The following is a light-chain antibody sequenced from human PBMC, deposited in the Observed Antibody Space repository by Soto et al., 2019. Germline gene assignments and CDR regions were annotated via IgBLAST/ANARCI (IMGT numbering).Light chain of an antibody. CDR1: SSNIGNNN. CDR2: DNN. CDR3: GTWDSSLSAGV. V-gene: IGLV1-51*01. J-gene: IGLJ2*01. Sequence: QAVVTQPPSVSAAPGQKVTISCSGSSSNIGNNNVSWYQQLPGTAPKLLIYDNNNRPSGIPDRFSGSKSGTSATLGITGLQTGDEADYYCGTWDSSLSAGVFGGGTKLTVL.